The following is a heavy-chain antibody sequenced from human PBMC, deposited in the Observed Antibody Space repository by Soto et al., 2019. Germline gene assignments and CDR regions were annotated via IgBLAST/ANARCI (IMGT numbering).Heavy chain of an antibody. CDR2: IIPIFGTA. Sequence: QVQLVQSGAEVKKPGSSVKVSCKASGGTFSSYAISWVRQAPGQGLEWMGGIIPIFGTANYAQKFQGRVTITADESTSTAYMELSSLRSEDTAVYYCARDVKYCSSTSCFHYYYGMDVWGQGTTVTVSS. J-gene: IGHJ6*02. CDR1: GGTFSSYA. V-gene: IGHV1-69*01. D-gene: IGHD2-2*01. CDR3: ARDVKYCSSTSCFHYYYGMDV.